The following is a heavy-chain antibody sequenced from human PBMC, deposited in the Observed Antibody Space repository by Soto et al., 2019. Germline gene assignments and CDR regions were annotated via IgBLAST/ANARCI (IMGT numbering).Heavy chain of an antibody. V-gene: IGHV3-23*01. Sequence: GGSLRLSCAASGFTFSSYAMSWVRQAPGKGLEWVSAISGSGGSTYYADSVKGRFTISRDNSKNTLYLQMNSLRAEDTAVYYCAKEAYYYDSSGYYFPPDYWGQGTLVTVSS. CDR2: ISGSGGST. CDR1: GFTFSSYA. CDR3: AKEAYYYDSSGYYFPPDY. D-gene: IGHD3-22*01. J-gene: IGHJ4*02.